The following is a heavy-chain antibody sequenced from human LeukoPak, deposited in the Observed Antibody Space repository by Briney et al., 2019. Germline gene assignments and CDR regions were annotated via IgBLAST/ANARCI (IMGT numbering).Heavy chain of an antibody. D-gene: IGHD3-22*01. CDR3: TRDRPNYYGTDGHYYRRNGDY. CDR2: ITSRGEDT. V-gene: IGHV3-23*01. J-gene: IGHJ4*02. Sequence: GGSLRLSCAAYEFTFSIYAMSWVRQAPGKGLEWVSSITSRGEDTWYAGSVKGRFTISRDNSKNTLYLQMDSLRAEDTAVYYCTRDRPNYYGTDGHYYRRNGDYWGQGTLVTVSS. CDR1: EFTFSIYA.